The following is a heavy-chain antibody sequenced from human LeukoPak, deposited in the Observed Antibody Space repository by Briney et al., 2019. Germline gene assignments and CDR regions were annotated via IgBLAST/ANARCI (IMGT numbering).Heavy chain of an antibody. CDR3: AKGEYNSRLNWFDP. CDR2: NSTSGGST. Sequence: PGGSLRLSCAASGFTFSSYAMNWVRQAPGKGLEWVSSNSTSGGSTYYADSVKGRFTISRDNSKNTLYLQMNSLRAEDTAIYYCAKGEYNSRLNWFDPWGQGTLVTVSS. J-gene: IGHJ5*02. V-gene: IGHV3-23*01. CDR1: GFTFSSYA. D-gene: IGHD1-20*01.